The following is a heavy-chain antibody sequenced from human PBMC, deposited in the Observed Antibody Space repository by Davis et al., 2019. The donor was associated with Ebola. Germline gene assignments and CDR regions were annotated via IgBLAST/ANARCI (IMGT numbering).Heavy chain of an antibody. CDR3: ARGGYSYPNWFDS. CDR2: IKQDGSQM. Sequence: GESLKISCVVSGGTFKTSNMNWVRQVPGKGLECVATIKQDGSQMFYVDSVKGRFTISRDSAKTSLYLQMNSLTVEDTALYYCARGGYSYPNWFDSWGRGTLVIVSS. CDR1: GGTFKTSN. D-gene: IGHD5-18*01. V-gene: IGHV3-7*01. J-gene: IGHJ5*01.